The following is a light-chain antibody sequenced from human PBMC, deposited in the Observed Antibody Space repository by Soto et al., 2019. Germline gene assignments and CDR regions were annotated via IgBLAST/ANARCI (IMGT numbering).Light chain of an antibody. V-gene: IGKV1-12*01. J-gene: IGKJ5*01. Sequence: DIQITQSPASLSASVGETVTITCRASQGLKFLAWYQQKPGKAPRLLIYEATNLQSGVPPRFSGSGSGTDFTLTISSLQPEDFATYFCQQANSFPITFGQGTRLEIK. CDR3: QQANSFPIT. CDR1: QGLKF. CDR2: EAT.